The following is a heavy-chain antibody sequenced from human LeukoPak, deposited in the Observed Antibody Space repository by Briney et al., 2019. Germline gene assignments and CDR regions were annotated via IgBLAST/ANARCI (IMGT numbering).Heavy chain of an antibody. D-gene: IGHD6-13*01. CDR3: ARLIAAAGELDY. J-gene: IGHJ4*02. CDR2: IYHSGST. Sequence: SETLSLTCTVSGYSISSGYYWGWIRQPPGKGLEWIGSIYHSGSTYYNPSLKSRVTISVDTSKNQFSLKLSSVTAADTAVYYCARLIAAAGELDYWGQGTLVTVSS. CDR1: GYSISSGYY. V-gene: IGHV4-38-2*02.